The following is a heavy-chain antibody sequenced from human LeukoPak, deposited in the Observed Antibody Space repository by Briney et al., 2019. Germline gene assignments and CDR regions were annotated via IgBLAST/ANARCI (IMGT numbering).Heavy chain of an antibody. V-gene: IGHV1-18*01. CDR3: ASYGSGSYYNFSNEYFQH. CDR1: GYTFTSYG. D-gene: IGHD3-10*01. Sequence: ASVKVSCKASGYTFTSYGISWVRKAPGQGLEWMGWISAYNGNTNYAQKLQGRVTMTTGTSTSTAYMELRSLRSDDTAVYYCASYGSGSYYNFSNEYFQHWGQGTLVTVSS. J-gene: IGHJ1*01. CDR2: ISAYNGNT.